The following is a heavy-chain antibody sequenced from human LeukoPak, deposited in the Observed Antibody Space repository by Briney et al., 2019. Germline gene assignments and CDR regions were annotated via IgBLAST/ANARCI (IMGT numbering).Heavy chain of an antibody. J-gene: IGHJ4*02. CDR2: ISSSSTTI. D-gene: IGHD3-16*02. V-gene: IGHV3-48*01. Sequence: PGGSLRLSCAASGFTFSSYSMNWVRQAPGKGLECVSYISSSSTTIYYADSVKGRFTISRDNSKNTLYLQMNSLRAEDTAVYYCAKEWGFGYYDYVWGSYRPIANDYWGQGTLVTVSS. CDR1: GFTFSSYS. CDR3: AKEWGFGYYDYVWGSYRPIANDY.